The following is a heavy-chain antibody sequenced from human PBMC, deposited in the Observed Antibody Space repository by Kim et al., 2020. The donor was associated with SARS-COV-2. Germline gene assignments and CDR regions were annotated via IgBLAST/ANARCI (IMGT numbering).Heavy chain of an antibody. CDR2: VNPSGGST. CDR3: ARVRCGGDCDDAFDI. D-gene: IGHD2-21*02. CDR1: GYTFTSYY. V-gene: IGHV1-46*01. Sequence: ASVKVSCKASGYTFTSYYMHWVRQAPGQGLEWMGIVNPSGGSTSYAQKFQGRVTVTRDTSTSTVYMELSSLRSEDTAVYYCARVRCGGDCDDAFDIWGQGTMVTVSS. J-gene: IGHJ3*02.